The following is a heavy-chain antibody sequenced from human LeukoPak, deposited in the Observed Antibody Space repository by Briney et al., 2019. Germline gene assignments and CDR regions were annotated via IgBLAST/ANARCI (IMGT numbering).Heavy chain of an antibody. J-gene: IGHJ3*02. Sequence: PSETLSLTCTVSGGPISSYYWSWIRQPPGKGLEWIGSIYYSGSTNYNPSLKSRVTISVDTSKNQFSLKLSSVTAADTAVYYCATRKNWNDDAFDIWGQGTMVTVSS. V-gene: IGHV4-59*12. CDR3: ATRKNWNDDAFDI. CDR2: IYYSGST. D-gene: IGHD1-1*01. CDR1: GGPISSYY.